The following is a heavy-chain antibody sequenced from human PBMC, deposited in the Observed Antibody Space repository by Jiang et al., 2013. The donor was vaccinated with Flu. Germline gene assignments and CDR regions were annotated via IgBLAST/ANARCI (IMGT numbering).Heavy chain of an antibody. CDR3: AHSRDDYGDFDV. V-gene: IGHV2-5*02. CDR1: GFSLTTRGVG. J-gene: IGHJ4*02. CDR2: IYWDDDK. Sequence: KPTQTLTLTCSFSGFSLTTRGVGVAWIRQPPGKALEWLAFIYWDDDKRYSPSLRSRLTITKGTSKSQVVLRMTTVDPVDTATYYCAHSRDDYGDFDVWGQGTLVTVSS. D-gene: IGHD4-17*01.